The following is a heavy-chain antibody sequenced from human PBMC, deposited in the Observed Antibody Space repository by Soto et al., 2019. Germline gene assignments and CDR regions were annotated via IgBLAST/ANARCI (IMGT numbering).Heavy chain of an antibody. CDR2: IDHDGPT. CDR3: IRDSRGDY. Sequence: EVQLVESGGGLVQPGGSLRLSWAGSGFTFSNYWMHWVRQAPGKGLEWVSRIDHDGPTDYADSVRGRFTISRDNAENTRHLQVNSLRPEVTAVYYSIRDSRGDYWGQGTLVTGSS. V-gene: IGHV3-74*01. J-gene: IGHJ4*02. CDR1: GFTFSNYW.